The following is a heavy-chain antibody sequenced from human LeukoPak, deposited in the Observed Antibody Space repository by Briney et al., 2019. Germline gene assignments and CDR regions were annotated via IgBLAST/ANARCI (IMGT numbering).Heavy chain of an antibody. Sequence: GGSLRLSCAASGFTFSSYSMNWVRQAPGKGLEWVSSISSSSSYIYYADSVKGRFTISRDNAKNSLYLQLNSLRAEDTAVYYCAPFSGVGYNFVSWGQGTLVTVSS. V-gene: IGHV3-21*01. CDR3: APFSGVGYNFVS. CDR1: GFTFSSYS. J-gene: IGHJ4*02. CDR2: ISSSSSYI. D-gene: IGHD5-24*01.